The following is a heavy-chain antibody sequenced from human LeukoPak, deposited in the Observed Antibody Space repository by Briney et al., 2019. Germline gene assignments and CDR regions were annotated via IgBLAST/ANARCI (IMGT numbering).Heavy chain of an antibody. Sequence: GGSLRLSCAASGFTFSSNWMHWVRQTPGKGLVWVSRINSDGRSTNYADSVEGRFTISRDNAKNTLYLQMNSLRAEDTAIYYCARAATDTRNAFDIWGQGTMVTVSS. V-gene: IGHV3-74*01. CDR2: INSDGRST. CDR3: ARAATDTRNAFDI. CDR1: GFTFSSNW. J-gene: IGHJ3*02. D-gene: IGHD6-13*01.